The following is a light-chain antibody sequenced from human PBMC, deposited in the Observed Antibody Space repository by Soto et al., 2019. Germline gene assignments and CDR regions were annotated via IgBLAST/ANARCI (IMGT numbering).Light chain of an antibody. V-gene: IGKV1-39*01. CDR2: TAS. CDR1: QIVSTF. CDR3: QESYSSPFT. Sequence: IQMTQSPSSLSASIGDRVIITCRTSQIVSTFLNWYRHKPGEAPRLLIYTASTLHGGVPSRFSGSGSGTEFTLTISSLQPEDFATYYCQESYSSPFTLGPGTRVDVK. J-gene: IGKJ3*01.